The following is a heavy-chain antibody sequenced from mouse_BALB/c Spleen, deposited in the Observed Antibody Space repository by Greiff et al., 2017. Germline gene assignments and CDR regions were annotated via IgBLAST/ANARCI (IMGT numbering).Heavy chain of an antibody. CDR3: ARDIGLPAWFAY. J-gene: IGHJ3*01. CDR1: GFSLTSTG. D-gene: IGHD2-4*01. Sequence: VQLVESGPGLVAPSQSLSITCTVSGFSLTSTGVHWVRQPPGKGLEWLGVIWAGGSTNYNSALMSRLSISKDNSKSQVFLKMNSLQTDDTAMYYCARDIGLPAWFAYWGQGTLVTVSA. V-gene: IGHV2-9*02. CDR2: IWAGGST.